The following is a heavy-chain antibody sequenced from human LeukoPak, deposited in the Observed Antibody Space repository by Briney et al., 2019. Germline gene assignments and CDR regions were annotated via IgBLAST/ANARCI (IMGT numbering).Heavy chain of an antibody. D-gene: IGHD4-17*01. J-gene: IGHJ4*02. Sequence: SETLSLTCIVSGGSISSYHWSWIRQPPGKGLEWIGYIYYSGSTNYNPSLKSRLTISVDTSKNQSSLNLRSVTAADTAVYYCARGTVTTEYFDFWGQGTLVTVSP. CDR1: GGSISSYH. V-gene: IGHV4-59*01. CDR3: ARGTVTTEYFDF. CDR2: IYYSGST.